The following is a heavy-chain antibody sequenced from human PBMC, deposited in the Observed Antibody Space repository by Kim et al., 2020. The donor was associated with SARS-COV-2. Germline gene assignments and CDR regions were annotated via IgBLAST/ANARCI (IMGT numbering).Heavy chain of an antibody. CDR1: GYTLTELS. CDR2: FDPEDGET. CDR3: ATGGYDSSGYYSYYFDY. Sequence: ASVKVSCKVSGYTLTELSMHWVRQAPGKGLEWMGGFDPEDGETIYAQKFQGRVTMTEDTSTDTAYMELSSLRSEDTAVYYCATGGYDSSGYYSYYFDYWGQGTLVTVSS. D-gene: IGHD3-22*01. J-gene: IGHJ4*02. V-gene: IGHV1-24*01.